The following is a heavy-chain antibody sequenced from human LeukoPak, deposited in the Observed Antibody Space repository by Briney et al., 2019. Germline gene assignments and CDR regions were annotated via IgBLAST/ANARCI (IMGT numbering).Heavy chain of an antibody. CDR2: IYSDGSI. J-gene: IGHJ3*02. D-gene: IGHD1-1*01. V-gene: IGHV3-53*01. CDR3: ARDRRRLRGMNGDGDAFDI. Sequence: GGSLRLSCAASGFSVGGNYISWVRQAPGKGLEWVSMIYSDGSIFHADSVKGRFTMSRDNSRNTLDLQMNSLRVEDTAVYFCARDRRRLRGMNGDGDAFDIWGQGTMVTVSS. CDR1: GFSVGGNY.